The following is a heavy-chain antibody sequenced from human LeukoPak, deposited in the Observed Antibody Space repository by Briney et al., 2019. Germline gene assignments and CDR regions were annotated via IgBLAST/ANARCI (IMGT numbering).Heavy chain of an antibody. D-gene: IGHD3/OR15-3a*01. J-gene: IGHJ3*02. CDR1: GGSISSSSYY. Sequence: SETLSLTCTVSGGSISSSSYYWGWIRQPPGKGLEWIGSISYSGSTYYNSSLKSRVTLSVDMSKNQFSLTLSSVTAADTAVYYCARDDLWIENVFNIWGQGTMVTVSS. V-gene: IGHV4-39*07. CDR2: ISYSGST. CDR3: ARDDLWIENVFNI.